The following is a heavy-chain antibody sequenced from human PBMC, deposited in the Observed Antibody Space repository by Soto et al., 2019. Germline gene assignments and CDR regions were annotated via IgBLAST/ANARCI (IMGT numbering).Heavy chain of an antibody. CDR1: GGSISSSTYY. J-gene: IGHJ6*04. D-gene: IGHD6-13*01. CDR2: IYYSGRT. CDR3: ARGQQLVHLDV. Sequence: SETLSLTCTVSGGSISSSTYYWDWIRQPPGRGLEWIGTIYYSGRTYYNPSLKSRVTISVETSKNQFSLKLSSVTAADTAVYYCARGQQLVHLDVWGKGTTVTVSS. V-gene: IGHV4-39*01.